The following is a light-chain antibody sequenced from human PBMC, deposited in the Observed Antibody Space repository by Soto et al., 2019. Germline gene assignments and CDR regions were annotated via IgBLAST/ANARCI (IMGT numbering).Light chain of an antibody. CDR3: QQSYSTPRT. CDR2: AAS. V-gene: IGKV1-39*01. CDR1: QSIISY. J-gene: IGKJ2*01. Sequence: DIQMTQSPSSLSASVGDRVTITCRASQSIISYLNWYQQKPGKAPKLLIYAASSLQSGVPSRFSGSGSVTDFTLTISSLQPEDFATYYCQQSYSTPRTFGQGTKLEIK.